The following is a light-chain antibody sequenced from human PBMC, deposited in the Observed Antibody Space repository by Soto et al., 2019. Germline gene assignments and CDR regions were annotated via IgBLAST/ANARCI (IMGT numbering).Light chain of an antibody. CDR2: YAS. Sequence: EMVMTQSPATLSVSPGERVTLSYRASESVHRNLAWYQQKPGQGPSLLIYYASTRVTGVPDRFSGSGSGTEFTLTISSLQSEDFGVYYCQHYSNWPPTFGPGTKLEIK. CDR1: ESVHRN. CDR3: QHYSNWPPT. V-gene: IGKV3-15*01. J-gene: IGKJ3*01.